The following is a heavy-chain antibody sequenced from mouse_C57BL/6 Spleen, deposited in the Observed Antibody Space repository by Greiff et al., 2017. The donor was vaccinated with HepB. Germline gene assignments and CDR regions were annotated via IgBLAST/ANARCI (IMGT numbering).Heavy chain of an antibody. V-gene: IGHV1-61*01. D-gene: IGHD1-1*01. CDR3: ARNSYYYYGSKYFDV. CDR1: GYTFTSYW. J-gene: IGHJ1*03. Sequence: VQLQQPGAELVRPGSSVKLSCKASGYTFTSYWMDWVKQRPGQGLEWIGIIYPSDSETHYNQKFKDKATLTVDKSSSTAYMQLSSLTSEDSAVYYCARNSYYYYGSKYFDVWGTGTTVTVSS. CDR2: IYPSDSET.